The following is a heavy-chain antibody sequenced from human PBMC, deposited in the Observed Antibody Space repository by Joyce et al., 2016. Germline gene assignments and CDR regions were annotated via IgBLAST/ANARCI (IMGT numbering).Heavy chain of an antibody. D-gene: IGHD3-3*01. CDR2: IFSSGTS. CDR1: GGSISSYY. Sequence: QVQLQESGPGLLKPSETLSLSCTVSGGSISSYYWSWIRQSPGKGLEWIGYIFSSGTSNYNPSLEGRVAISLDTAKSLFSLKLNSVTAADTAVYYWAKTSLSIFGVFASWGQGSPVTVSS. CDR3: AKTSLSIFGVFAS. J-gene: IGHJ4*02. V-gene: IGHV4-59*01.